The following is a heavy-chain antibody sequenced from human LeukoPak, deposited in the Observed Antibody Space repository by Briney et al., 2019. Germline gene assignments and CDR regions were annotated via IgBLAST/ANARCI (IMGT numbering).Heavy chain of an antibody. CDR3: ARGNYHAMDV. CDR1: GFTFSNYW. V-gene: IGHV3-74*01. Sequence: GSLRLSCAASGFTFSNYWMHWVRQTPGEGLVCVSLIKGDGSSTTYADSVKGRFTISRDNAKNTVYLQMNSLRAEDTAVYYCARGNYHAMDVWGQGTTVTVSS. CDR2: IKGDGSST. J-gene: IGHJ6*02.